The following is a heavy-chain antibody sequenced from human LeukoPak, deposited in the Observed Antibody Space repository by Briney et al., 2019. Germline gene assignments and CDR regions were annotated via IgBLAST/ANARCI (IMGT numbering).Heavy chain of an antibody. D-gene: IGHD5-24*01. V-gene: IGHV3-33*01. CDR2: IWYDGSNK. Sequence: GGSLRLSCAASGFTFCSYGMHWVRQAPGKGLEWVAVIWYDGSNKYYADSVKGRFTISRDNSKNTLYLQMNSLRAEDTAVYYCARGSDGYNYGSFDYWGQGTLVTVSS. J-gene: IGHJ4*02. CDR3: ARGSDGYNYGSFDY. CDR1: GFTFCSYG.